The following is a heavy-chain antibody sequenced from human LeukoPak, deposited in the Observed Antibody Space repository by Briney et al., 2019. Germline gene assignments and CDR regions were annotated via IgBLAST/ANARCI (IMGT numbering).Heavy chain of an antibody. CDR1: GYTFTGYY. CDR3: AKDLSGTDYYYYGMDV. CDR2: INPNSGGT. V-gene: IGHV1-2*02. D-gene: IGHD2/OR15-2a*01. J-gene: IGHJ6*02. Sequence: SVKVSCKASGYTFTGYYMHWVRQAPGQGLEWMGWINPNSGGTNYAQKFQGRVTMTRDTSISTAYMELSRLRSDDTAVYYCAKDLSGTDYYYYGMDVGGQGTTVTVSS.